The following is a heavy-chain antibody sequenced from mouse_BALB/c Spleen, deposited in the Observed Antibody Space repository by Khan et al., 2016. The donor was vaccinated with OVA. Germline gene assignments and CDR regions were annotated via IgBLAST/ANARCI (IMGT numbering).Heavy chain of an antibody. CDR3: AREWGSWFPY. CDR2: ISPGSGNT. J-gene: IGHJ3*01. CDR1: GYIFIDYN. V-gene: IGHV1-77*01. D-gene: IGHD1-3*01. Sequence: VQLQQSGTELARPGASVKLSCKASGYIFIDYNINWVKQRTGQGLEGIGEISPGSGNTYYNEKFKGKATLTADKSSSTAYMQLSSLTSEDSAVYVCAREWGSWFPYWGQGTLVTVSA.